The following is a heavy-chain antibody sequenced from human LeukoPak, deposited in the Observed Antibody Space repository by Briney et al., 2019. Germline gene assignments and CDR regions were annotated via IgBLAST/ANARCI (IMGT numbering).Heavy chain of an antibody. J-gene: IGHJ4*02. CDR3: VRTAGIFWSGAYYFDS. CDR1: GDSFTNYD. V-gene: IGHV1-8*01. CDR2: MNPNSGNI. Sequence: GGSVKVSCKASGDSFTNYDINWVRQATGQGLEWMGWMNPNSGNIGYAQKFQGRLTMIRNTSINTSYMELRSLRSDDTAVYYCVRTAGIFWSGAYYFDSWGQGTLVTVYS. D-gene: IGHD3-3*01.